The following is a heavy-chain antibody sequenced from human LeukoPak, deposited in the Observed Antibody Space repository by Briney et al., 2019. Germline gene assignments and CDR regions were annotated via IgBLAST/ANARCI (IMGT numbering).Heavy chain of an antibody. CDR2: VKSKTDGGTT. CDR1: GFTISNAW. D-gene: IGHD3-9*01. V-gene: IGHV3-15*01. J-gene: IGHJ4*02. Sequence: GGSLRLSCAASGFTISNAWMSWVRQAPGKGLEWVGRVKSKTDGGTTDYAAPVKGRFTISRDDSKNTLYLQMNSLKTEDTAVYYCTTTPSVGFDWSDYWGQGTLVTVSS. CDR3: TTTPSVGFDWSDY.